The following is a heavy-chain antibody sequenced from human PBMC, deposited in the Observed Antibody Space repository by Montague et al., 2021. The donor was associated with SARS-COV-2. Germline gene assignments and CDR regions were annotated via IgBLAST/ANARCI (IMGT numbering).Heavy chain of an antibody. CDR1: GTSIRSGGYY. CDR2: IFHTGRA. V-gene: IGHV4-31*03. Sequence: TLSLTCTVSGTSIRSGGYYWTWIRQHPGKGLEWIGYIFHTGRAYYNPSLETRVNISVDTSNNLFSLRLSSVTAADTAMYFCARDRLFYYLDYWGQGTLVTVSS. J-gene: IGHJ4*02. CDR3: ARDRLFYYLDY. D-gene: IGHD2/OR15-2a*01.